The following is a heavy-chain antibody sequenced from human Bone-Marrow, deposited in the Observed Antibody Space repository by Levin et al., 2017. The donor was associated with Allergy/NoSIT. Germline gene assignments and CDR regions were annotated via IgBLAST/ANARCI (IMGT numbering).Heavy chain of an antibody. CDR1: GFTFSSYG. CDR3: ARCTVYGTGWCNCFDP. D-gene: IGHD6-19*01. J-gene: IGHJ5*02. V-gene: IGHV3-23*01. CDR2: FTSGGAT. Sequence: GASVKVSCAASGFTFSSYGMSWVRHTPGKGLEWVSTFTSGGATYYPDSVRGRFSISRDNSKNTLYLEMHSLRAEDTAVYFCARCTVYGTGWCNCFDPWGQGTLVTVSS.